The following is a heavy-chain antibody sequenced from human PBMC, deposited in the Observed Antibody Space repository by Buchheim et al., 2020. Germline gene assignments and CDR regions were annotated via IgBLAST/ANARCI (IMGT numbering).Heavy chain of an antibody. D-gene: IGHD1-26*01. J-gene: IGHJ4*02. V-gene: IGHV4-59*03. Sequence: QVQLQESGPGLVKPSETLSLTCTVPNGSINAFYWAWIRQSPGEGLQWIAYFYYSGSVHYSPSPRSRGTTSLDTSMKQFSLRLTSVTAADTAMYYCSRRMGVGADDCFDSWGQG. CDR1: NGSINAFY. CDR2: FYYSGSV. CDR3: SRRMGVGADDCFDS.